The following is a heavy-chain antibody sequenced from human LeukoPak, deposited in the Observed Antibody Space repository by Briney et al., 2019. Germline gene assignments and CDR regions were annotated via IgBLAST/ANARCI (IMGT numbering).Heavy chain of an antibody. V-gene: IGHV1-69*04. D-gene: IGHD3-22*01. Sequence: GASVKVSCKASGYTFTSYGISWVRQAPGQGLEWMGRIIPILGIANYAQKFQGRVTMTRDTSTSTVHMELSSLKSEDTAVYYCARDSSGYYPSYYFDYWGQGTLVTVSS. CDR2: IIPILGIA. CDR1: GYTFTSYG. CDR3: ARDSSGYYPSYYFDY. J-gene: IGHJ4*02.